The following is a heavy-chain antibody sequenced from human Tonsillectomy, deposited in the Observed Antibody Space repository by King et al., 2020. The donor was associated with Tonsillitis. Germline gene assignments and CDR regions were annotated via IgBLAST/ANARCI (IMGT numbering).Heavy chain of an antibody. Sequence: VQLVESGAEVKKPGASVKVSCKASGYTFTSYYMHWVRQAPGQGLEWMGIINPSGGSTSYTQKFQGRVTMTRDTSTSTVYMELSSLRSEDTAVYYCATGGVGCEGRPDYHGREVWGQGPTVTVSS. CDR3: ATGGVGCEGRPDYHGREV. V-gene: IGHV1-46*01. CDR1: GYTFTSYY. D-gene: IGHD3-10*01. J-gene: IGHJ6*01. CDR2: INPSGGST.